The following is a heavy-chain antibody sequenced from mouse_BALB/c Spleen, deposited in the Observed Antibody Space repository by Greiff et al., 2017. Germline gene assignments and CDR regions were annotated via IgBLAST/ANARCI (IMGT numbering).Heavy chain of an antibody. Sequence: VQRVESGPGLVAPSQSLSITCTVSGFSLTSYGVHWVRQPPGKGLEWLGVIWAGGSTNYNSALMSRLSISKDNSKSQVFLKMNSLQTDDTAMYYCARVPAYYRYDEEAYYAMDYWGQGTSVTVSS. CDR1: GFSLTSYG. V-gene: IGHV2-9*02. J-gene: IGHJ4*01. D-gene: IGHD2-14*01. CDR2: IWAGGST. CDR3: ARVPAYYRYDEEAYYAMDY.